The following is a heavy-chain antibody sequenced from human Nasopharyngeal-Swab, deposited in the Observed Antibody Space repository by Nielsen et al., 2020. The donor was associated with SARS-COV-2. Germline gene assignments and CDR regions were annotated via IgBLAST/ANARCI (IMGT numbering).Heavy chain of an antibody. CDR3: ARDSRHSGSFDY. V-gene: IGHV3-33*01. J-gene: IGHJ4*02. Sequence: GWSLRLSCAASGFTFSSYGMHWVRQAPGKGLEWVAVIWYDGSNKYYADSVKGRFTISRDNSKNTLYLQMKSLRAEDTAVYYCARDSRHSGSFDYWGQGTLVTVSS. CDR2: IWYDGSNK. CDR1: GFTFSSYG. D-gene: IGHD3-10*01.